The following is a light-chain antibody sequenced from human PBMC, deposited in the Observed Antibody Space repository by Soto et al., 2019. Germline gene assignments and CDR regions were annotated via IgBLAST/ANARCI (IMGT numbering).Light chain of an antibody. J-gene: IGKJ1*01. V-gene: IGKV1-33*01. Sequence: DIQRIQSPSSLSSSVGDRVTITCQASQEISNYLNLDQQKPWKAPQLLIYDASNLERGVPPRFSGRASGTDFTLTSSSLQPEAFATSYCQQYYQLPRTFGRGTKVEIK. CDR3: QQYYQLPRT. CDR1: QEISNY. CDR2: DAS.